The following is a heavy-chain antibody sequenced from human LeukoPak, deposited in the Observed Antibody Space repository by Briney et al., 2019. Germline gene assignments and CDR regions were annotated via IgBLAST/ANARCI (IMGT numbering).Heavy chain of an antibody. CDR3: AKDDCSGGSCYSW. V-gene: IGHV3-9*01. CDR2: ISWNSGSI. D-gene: IGHD2-15*01. CDR1: GGSISSSN. Sequence: QPSGTLSLTCAVSGGSISSSNWWSWVRQPPGKGLEWVSGISWNSGSIGYADSVKGRFTISRDNAKNSLYLQMNSLRVEDTAFYYCAKDDCSGGSCYSWWGQGTLVTVSS. J-gene: IGHJ4*02.